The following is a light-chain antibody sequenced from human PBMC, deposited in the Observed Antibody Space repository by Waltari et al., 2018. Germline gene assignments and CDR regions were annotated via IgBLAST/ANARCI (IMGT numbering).Light chain of an antibody. CDR1: QSVSSY. J-gene: IGKJ3*01. CDR2: DAS. V-gene: IGKV3-11*01. Sequence: EIVLTQSPATLSLSPGERATLSCRASQSVSSYLAWYQQKPGQAPGLLIYDASNRATGIPARFSGSGSGTDFTLTISSLEPEDFAGYYCQQRSNWPTFGPGTKVDIK. CDR3: QQRSNWPT.